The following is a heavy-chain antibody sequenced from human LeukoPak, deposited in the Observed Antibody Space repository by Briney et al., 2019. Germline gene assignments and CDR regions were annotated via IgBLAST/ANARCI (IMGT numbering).Heavy chain of an antibody. CDR3: ARDRDIVGATGSFGHDY. Sequence: ASVKVSCKASGYTFTGYYMHWVRQAPGQGLEWMGWINPNSGGTNYAQQFQGRVTMTRDTSISTAYMELSRLRSDDTAVYYCARDRDIVGATGSFGHDYWGQGTLVTVSS. CDR2: INPNSGGT. CDR1: GYTFTGYY. D-gene: IGHD1-26*01. V-gene: IGHV1-2*02. J-gene: IGHJ4*02.